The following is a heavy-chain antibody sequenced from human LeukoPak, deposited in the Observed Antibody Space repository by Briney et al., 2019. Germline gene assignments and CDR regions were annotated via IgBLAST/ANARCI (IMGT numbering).Heavy chain of an antibody. J-gene: IGHJ4*02. CDR2: ICGSCGNT. D-gene: IGHD3-3*01. CDR1: GFTFSSYA. CDR3: TKGVGDVFWDY. Sequence: GGSLRPSCAASGFTFSSYAMAWVRQVPGKGLQWVSTICGSCGNTHYADSVKGRFTISRDNSENTLYLEMNSLRAEDTATYYCTKGVGDVFWDYWGQGTLVTVSS. V-gene: IGHV3-23*01.